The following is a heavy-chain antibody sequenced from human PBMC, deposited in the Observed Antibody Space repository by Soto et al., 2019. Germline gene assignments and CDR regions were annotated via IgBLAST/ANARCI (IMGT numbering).Heavy chain of an antibody. CDR2: INAGNGNT. Sequence: QVQLVQSGAEEKKPGASVKVSCKASGYTFTRYAMHWVHQAPGQRLEWMGWINAGNGNTKYSQKFQGRVTITRDTSASTAYMELSSLRSEDTAVYYCARSIVVVTALDYSGQGTLVTVSS. CDR3: ARSIVVVTALDY. D-gene: IGHD2-21*02. J-gene: IGHJ4*02. CDR1: GYTFTRYA. V-gene: IGHV1-3*05.